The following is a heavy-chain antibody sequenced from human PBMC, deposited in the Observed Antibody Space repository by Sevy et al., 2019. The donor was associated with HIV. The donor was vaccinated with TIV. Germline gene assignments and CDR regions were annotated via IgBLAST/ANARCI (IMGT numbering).Heavy chain of an antibody. Sequence: LPETLSLTCTVSDGSISSGTNYWGWIRQPPGKGLECIGSIYYGGSTYYNPSLKSRVTVSADTSTNQFSLKLTSVTVADTAVYYCARQRGGWYEYDASDVWGQGTMVTVSS. D-gene: IGHD6-19*01. J-gene: IGHJ3*01. CDR1: DGSISSGTNY. CDR2: IYYGGST. V-gene: IGHV4-39*01. CDR3: ARQRGGWYEYDASDV.